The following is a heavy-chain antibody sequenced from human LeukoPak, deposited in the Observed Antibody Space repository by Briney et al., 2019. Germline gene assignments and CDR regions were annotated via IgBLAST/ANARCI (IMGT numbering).Heavy chain of an antibody. V-gene: IGHV3-48*03. CDR1: GFIFSGYE. CDR2: ISSSGTTR. CDR3: ARGSSLGGSWFDP. D-gene: IGHD2-2*01. J-gene: IGHJ5*02. Sequence: GGSLRLSCSASGFIFSGYEMNWVRQAPGKGLEWVSYISSSGTTRYYADSVKGRFTISRDNAKNSLYLQMNSLRDEDTAVYYCARGSSLGGSWFDPWGQGTLVTVPS.